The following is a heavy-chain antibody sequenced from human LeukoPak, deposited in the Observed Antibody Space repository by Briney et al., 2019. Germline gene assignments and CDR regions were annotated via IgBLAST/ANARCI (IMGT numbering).Heavy chain of an antibody. CDR1: GGSISSSTYY. V-gene: IGHV4-39*01. J-gene: IGHJ4*02. CDR3: ARRDRPPYYFDY. CDR2: IYYNGNT. Sequence: SETLSLTCTVSGGSISSSTYYWGWIRQPPGKGLEWIGSIYYNGNTYYNPSLKSRVTISVDTSKNQFSLKLSPVTAADTAVYYCARRDRPPYYFDYWGQGTLVTVSS.